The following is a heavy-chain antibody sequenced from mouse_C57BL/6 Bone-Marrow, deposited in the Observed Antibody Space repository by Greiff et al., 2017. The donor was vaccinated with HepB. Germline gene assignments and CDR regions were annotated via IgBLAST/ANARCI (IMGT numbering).Heavy chain of an antibody. CDR2: IDPSDSYT. Sequence: QVQLKESGAELVKPGASVKLSCKASGYTFTSYWMQWVKQRPGQGLEWIGEIDPSDSYTKYNQKFKGKATLTVDKSSSTAYMQLSSLTSEDSAVYYCATYYGSPWYFDVWGTGTTVTVSS. CDR1: GYTFTSYW. D-gene: IGHD1-1*01. CDR3: ATYYGSPWYFDV. V-gene: IGHV1-50*01. J-gene: IGHJ1*03.